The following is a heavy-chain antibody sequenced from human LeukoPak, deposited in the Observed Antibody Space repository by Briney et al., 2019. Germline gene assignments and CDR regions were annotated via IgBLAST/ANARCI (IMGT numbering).Heavy chain of an antibody. Sequence: SVKVSCKASGGTFSSYAISWVRQAPGQGLEWMGRIIPILGIANYAQKFQGRVTITADKSTSTAYMELSSLRSEDTAVYYCARDRTSGGYYYYYYMDVWGKGTTVTVSS. CDR3: ARDRTSGGYYYYYYMDV. J-gene: IGHJ6*03. D-gene: IGHD1-1*01. CDR1: GGTFSSYA. V-gene: IGHV1-69*04. CDR2: IIPILGIA.